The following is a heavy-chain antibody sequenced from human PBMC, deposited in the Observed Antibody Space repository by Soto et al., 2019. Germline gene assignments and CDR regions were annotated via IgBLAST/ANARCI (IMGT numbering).Heavy chain of an antibody. J-gene: IGHJ4*02. CDR1: GFTFSGSA. Sequence: GGSLRLSCAASGFTFSGSAMHWVRQASGKGLEWVGRIRSKANSYATAYAASVKGRFTISRDDSKNTAYLQMNSLKTEDTAVYYCTSLYSSSFPPRAYWGQGTLVTAPQ. CDR3: TSLYSSSFPPRAY. V-gene: IGHV3-73*01. D-gene: IGHD5-18*01. CDR2: IRSKANSYAT.